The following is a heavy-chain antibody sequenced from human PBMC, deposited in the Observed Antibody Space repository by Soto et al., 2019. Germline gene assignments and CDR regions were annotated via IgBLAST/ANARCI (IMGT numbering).Heavy chain of an antibody. J-gene: IGHJ5*02. CDR3: ASNSGYNWFDP. Sequence: PLETLSLTCTVSGGSISSYYWSWIRQPPGKGLEWIGYIYHSGSTYYNPSLKSRVTISVDRSKNQFSLKLSSVTAADTAVYYCASNSGYNWFDPWGQGTLVTVSS. D-gene: IGHD5-12*01. CDR1: GGSISSYY. V-gene: IGHV4-59*12. CDR2: IYHSGST.